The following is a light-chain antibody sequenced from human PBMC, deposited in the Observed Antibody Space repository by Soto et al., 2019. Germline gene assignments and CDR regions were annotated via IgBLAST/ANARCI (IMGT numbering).Light chain of an antibody. J-gene: IGLJ1*01. CDR2: EGS. Sequence: QSALTQPVSVSGSPGQSITISCTGTSSDVGSYNLVSWYQQHPGKAPKLMIYEGSKRPSGVSNRFSGSKSGNTASLTVSGLQAEDEADYYCSSYAGSILYVFGTGTKVTVL. CDR3: SSYAGSILYV. V-gene: IGLV2-14*02. CDR1: SSDVGSYNL.